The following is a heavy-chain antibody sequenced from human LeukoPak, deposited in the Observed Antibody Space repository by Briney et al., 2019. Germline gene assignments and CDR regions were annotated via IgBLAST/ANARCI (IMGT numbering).Heavy chain of an antibody. J-gene: IGHJ4*02. CDR1: GYSISSGYY. CDR3: ARDGAYDNSGYALDY. V-gene: IGHV4-38-2*02. Sequence: SETLSLTCTVSGYSISSGYYWGWIRQPPGKGLEWIGSIYHSGSTYYNPSLKSRVTLSIDKSKNQFSLKLNSVTAADTAVYYCARDGAYDNSGYALDYWGQGTLVTVSS. CDR2: IYHSGST. D-gene: IGHD3-22*01.